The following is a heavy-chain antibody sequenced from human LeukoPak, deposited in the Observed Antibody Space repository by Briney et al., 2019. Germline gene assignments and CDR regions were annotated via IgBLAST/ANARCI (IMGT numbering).Heavy chain of an antibody. V-gene: IGHV4-61*08. D-gene: IGHD3-10*01. CDR2: IYYSGST. CDR3: ARGPYYYGSGSSYYFDY. J-gene: IGHJ4*02. CDR1: GGSISSSDYY. Sequence: SETLSLTCTVSGGSISSSDYYWAWIRQPPGKGLEWIGYIYYSGSTNYNPSLKSRVTISVDTSKNQFSLKLSSVTAADTAVYYCARGPYYYGSGSSYYFDYWGQGTLVTVSS.